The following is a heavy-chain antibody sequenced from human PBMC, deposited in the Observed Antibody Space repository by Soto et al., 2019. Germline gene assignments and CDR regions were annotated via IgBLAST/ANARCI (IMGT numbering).Heavy chain of an antibody. CDR3: ARITSDFWSGYGAFFDY. Sequence: PGAALQISCKGSGNSFTSYCIGRVRQMPGKGLEWMGIIYPGDSDTRYSPSFQGQVTISADKSISTAYLQWSSLKASDTAMYYCARITSDFWSGYGAFFDYWGQGTLVTVSS. CDR1: GNSFTSYC. V-gene: IGHV5-51*01. J-gene: IGHJ4*02. CDR2: IYPGDSDT. D-gene: IGHD3-3*01.